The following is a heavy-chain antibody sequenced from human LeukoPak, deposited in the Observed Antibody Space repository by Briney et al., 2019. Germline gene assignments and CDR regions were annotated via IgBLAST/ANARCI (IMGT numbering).Heavy chain of an antibody. CDR3: AREQQLVPIFDY. CDR2: IIPSFGTA. CDR1: GYAFTSYD. V-gene: IGHV1-69*05. J-gene: IGHJ4*02. Sequence: SVKVSCKASGYAFTSYDINWVRQAPGQGLEWMGGIIPSFGTANYAQKFQGRVTITTDESTSTAYMELSSLRSEDTAVHYCAREQQLVPIFDYWGQETLVTVSS. D-gene: IGHD6-13*01.